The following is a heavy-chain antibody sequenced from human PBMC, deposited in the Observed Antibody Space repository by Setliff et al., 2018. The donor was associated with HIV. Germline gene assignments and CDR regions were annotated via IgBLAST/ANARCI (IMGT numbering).Heavy chain of an antibody. CDR1: GDSISSSSYY. D-gene: IGHD6-19*01. CDR3: ARQFRYPGIAVAGIDY. V-gene: IGHV4-39*01. J-gene: IGHJ4*02. Sequence: SETLSLTCTVSGDSISSSSYYWGWVRQPPGNGLEWIGTMFYTGSAYYTPSLKSRVTISVDTSKTQFSLRLSSVTAADTAIYYCARQFRYPGIAVAGIDYWGQGTLVTVSS. CDR2: MFYTGSA.